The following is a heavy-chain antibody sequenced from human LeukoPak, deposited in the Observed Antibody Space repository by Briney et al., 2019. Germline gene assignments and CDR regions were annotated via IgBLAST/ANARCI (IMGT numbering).Heavy chain of an antibody. V-gene: IGHV3-9*01. D-gene: IGHD6-13*01. CDR3: AKDRRIASAAPGYGMDV. J-gene: IGHJ6*02. Sequence: GGSLRLSCAASGFTFDDYAMHWVRQAPGKGLEWVSGISWNSGSIGYADSVKGRFTISRDNAKNSLYLQMNSLRAEDTALYYCAKDRRIASAAPGYGMDVWGQGTTVTVSS. CDR1: GFTFDDYA. CDR2: ISWNSGSI.